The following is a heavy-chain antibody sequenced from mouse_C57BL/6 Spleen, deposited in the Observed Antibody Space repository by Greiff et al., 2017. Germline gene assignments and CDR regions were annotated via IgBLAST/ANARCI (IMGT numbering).Heavy chain of an antibody. D-gene: IGHD2-1*01. CDR1: GYAFSSSW. Sequence: VHLVESGPELVKPGASVKISCKASGYAFSSSWMNWVKQRPGKGLEWIGRIYPGDGDTNYNGKFKGKATLTADKSSSTAYMQLSSLTSEDSAVYFCAREGNYFAYWGQGTRVTVSA. CDR3: AREGNYFAY. V-gene: IGHV1-82*01. J-gene: IGHJ3*01. CDR2: IYPGDGDT.